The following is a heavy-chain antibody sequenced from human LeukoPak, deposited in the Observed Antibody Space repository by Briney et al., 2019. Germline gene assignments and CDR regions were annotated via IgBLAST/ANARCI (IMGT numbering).Heavy chain of an antibody. CDR3: ARASSIAASY. J-gene: IGHJ4*02. V-gene: IGHV3-30*01. CDR1: GFTFSSYA. D-gene: IGHD6-6*01. CDR2: ISYDGSNK. Sequence: GGSLRHSCAASGFTFSSYAMHWVRQAPGKGLEWVAVISYDGSNKYYADSVKGRFTISRDNSKNTLYLQMNSLRAEDTAVYYCARASSIAASYWGQGTLVTVSS.